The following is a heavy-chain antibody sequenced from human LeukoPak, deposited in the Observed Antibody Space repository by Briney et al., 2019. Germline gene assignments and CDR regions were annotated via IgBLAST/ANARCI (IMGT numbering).Heavy chain of an antibody. CDR1: GYTFTSYG. Sequence: ASVEVSCKASGYTFTSYGISWVRQAPGQGLEWMGWISAYNGNTNYAQKLQGRVTMTTDTSTSTAYMELRSLRSGDTAVYYCARPYCSGGSCYWGKGYYFDYWGQGTLVTVSS. CDR3: ARPYCSGGSCYWGKGYYFDY. J-gene: IGHJ4*02. CDR2: ISAYNGNT. V-gene: IGHV1-18*01. D-gene: IGHD2-15*01.